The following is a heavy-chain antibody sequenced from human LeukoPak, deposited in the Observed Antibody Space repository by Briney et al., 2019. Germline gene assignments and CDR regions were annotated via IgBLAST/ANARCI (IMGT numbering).Heavy chain of an antibody. Sequence: GRSLRLSCAASGFTFSSYAMHWVRQAPGKGLEWVAVISYDGSNKYYADSVKGRFTISRDNSKNTLYLQMNSLRAEDTAVYYCARDGLNKPGYSSGWYEDYWGQGTLVTVSS. CDR3: ARDGLNKPGYSSGWYEDY. J-gene: IGHJ4*02. CDR2: ISYDGSNK. V-gene: IGHV3-30-3*01. D-gene: IGHD6-19*01. CDR1: GFTFSSYA.